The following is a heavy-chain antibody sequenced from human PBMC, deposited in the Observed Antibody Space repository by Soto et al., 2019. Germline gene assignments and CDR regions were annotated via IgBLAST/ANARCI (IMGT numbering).Heavy chain of an antibody. V-gene: IGHV1-18*01. CDR1: GYTFTNYG. J-gene: IGHJ4*02. D-gene: IGHD1-1*01. CDR2: ISAHNGNT. CDR3: ARGRYGDY. Sequence: QVHLVQSGAEVKKPGASVKVSCKASGYTFTNYGITWVRQAPGQGLEWMGWISAHNGNTDYAQKLQGRVIVTRDTSTSTAYMELRILISDDTAVYYCARGRYGDYWGKGALVTVSS.